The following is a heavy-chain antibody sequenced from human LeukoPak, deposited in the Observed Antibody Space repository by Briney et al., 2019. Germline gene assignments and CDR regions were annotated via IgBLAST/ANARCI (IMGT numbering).Heavy chain of an antibody. Sequence: GGSLRLSCAASGFTVSSNYMSWVRQAPGKGLEWVSVIYSGGSTYYADSVKGRFTISRDNSKNTLYLQMNSLRAEDTAVYYCARGRITMVRESDAFDIWGQGTMATVSS. D-gene: IGHD3-10*01. J-gene: IGHJ3*02. V-gene: IGHV3-53*01. CDR1: GFTVSSNY. CDR3: ARGRITMVRESDAFDI. CDR2: IYSGGST.